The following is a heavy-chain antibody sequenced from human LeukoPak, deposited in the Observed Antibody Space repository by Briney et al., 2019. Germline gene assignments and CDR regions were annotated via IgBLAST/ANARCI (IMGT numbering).Heavy chain of an antibody. CDR3: ARVYCSSTSCYSAYYYYYMDV. J-gene: IGHJ6*03. V-gene: IGHV4-59*01. CDR1: GASISSYY. D-gene: IGHD2-2*01. CDR2: IYYSET. Sequence: SETLSLTCSVSGASISSYYWSWIRQSPGKGLEWIGNIYYSETNYNPSLKSRVIISADTSKNQFSLRLTSVTAADTAVYYCARVYCSSTSCYSAYYYYYMDVWGKGTTVTVSS.